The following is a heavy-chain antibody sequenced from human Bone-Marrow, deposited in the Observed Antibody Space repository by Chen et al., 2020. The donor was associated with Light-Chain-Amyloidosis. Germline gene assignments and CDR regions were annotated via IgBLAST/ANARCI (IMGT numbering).Heavy chain of an antibody. CDR2: IKPSSGAT. V-gene: IGHV1-2*06. Sequence: QVQLVQSGAEVKEPGASVALSCKTSGYLFIGFYIHWIRQAPGEGLQWMGRIKPSSGATNYAQQFQGRITRSRDTSVNTAYMELHNLTSDSTAVYFCAREGGVAAPLDHWGQGTLVTVSA. D-gene: IGHD6-13*01. J-gene: IGHJ4*02. CDR1: GYLFIGFY. CDR3: AREGGVAAPLDH.